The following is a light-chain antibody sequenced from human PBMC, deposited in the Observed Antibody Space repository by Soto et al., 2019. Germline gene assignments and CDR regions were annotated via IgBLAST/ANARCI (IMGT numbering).Light chain of an antibody. CDR2: WAS. J-gene: IGKJ1*01. CDR1: QSVLYSSNNKNY. CDR3: QQYYSTPGT. V-gene: IGKV4-1*01. Sequence: DIVMTQSPDSLAVSLGERATINCKSSQSVLYSSNNKNYLAWYQQKPGQPPKLLIYWASTRESGVPDRFSGSGYGTDFTLTITSLQAEDVAVYYCQQYYSTPGTLGQGTKVDIK.